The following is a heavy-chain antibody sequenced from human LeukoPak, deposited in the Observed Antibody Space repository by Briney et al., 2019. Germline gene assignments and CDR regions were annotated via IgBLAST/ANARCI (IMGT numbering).Heavy chain of an antibody. D-gene: IGHD6-6*01. CDR2: ISSSSSYI. CDR1: GFTFSSYS. J-gene: IGHJ4*02. V-gene: IGHV3-21*01. CDR3: ASDVGRSSSSIKNDY. Sequence: GGSLRLSCAASGFTFSSYSMNWVRQAPGKGLEWVSSISSSSSYIYYANSVKGRFTISRDNAKNSLYLQMNSLRAEDTAVYYCASDVGRSSSSIKNDYWGQGTLVTVSS.